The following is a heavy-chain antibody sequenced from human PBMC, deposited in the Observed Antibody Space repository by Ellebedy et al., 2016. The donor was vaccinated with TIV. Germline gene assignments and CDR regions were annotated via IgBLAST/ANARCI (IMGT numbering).Heavy chain of an antibody. V-gene: IGHV3-23*01. D-gene: IGHD6-19*01. CDR1: GFTVSNNY. J-gene: IGHJ4*02. Sequence: GGSLRLSCEVSGFTVSNNYMTWVRQAPGKGLEWVSAISGSGGTTYYADSVKGRFTISRDNSKNTLYLQMNSLRVEDTAVYYCAKGLAVAGSYFQYWGQGTLLTVSS. CDR2: ISGSGGTT. CDR3: AKGLAVAGSYFQY.